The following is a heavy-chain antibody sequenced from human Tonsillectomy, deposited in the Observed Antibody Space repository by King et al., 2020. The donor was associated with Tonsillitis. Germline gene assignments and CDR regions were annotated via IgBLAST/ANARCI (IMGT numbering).Heavy chain of an antibody. D-gene: IGHD6-13*01. CDR3: ARGDPEDSSTSAGGYFDY. CDR2: IGYVGRNE. Sequence: VQLVESGGGVVQPGRSLRLSCATSGFIFSSYGMHWVRQAPGKGLEWVAVIGYVGRNEYYADSAKDRFTISRDNSKNTVYLQMNSLRAEDTAMYYCARGDPEDSSTSAGGYFDYWGQGTLVTVSS. CDR1: GFIFSSYG. V-gene: IGHV3-33*01. J-gene: IGHJ4*02.